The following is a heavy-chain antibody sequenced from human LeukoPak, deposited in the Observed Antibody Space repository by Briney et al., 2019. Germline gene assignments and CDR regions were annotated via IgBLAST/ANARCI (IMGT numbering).Heavy chain of an antibody. CDR3: AKSINGWPATLYSGSYYKLAEGYYMDV. V-gene: IGHV3-30*02. CDR2: IRYDGSNK. J-gene: IGHJ6*03. CDR1: GFTFRSDG. D-gene: IGHD1-26*01. Sequence: SGGSLRLSCAASGFTFRSDGMHWVRQAPGKGLEWVAFIRYDGSNKYYADSVKGRFTISRDNSKNTLYLQMNSLRAEDTAVYYCAKSINGWPATLYSGSYYKLAEGYYMDVWGKGTTVTISS.